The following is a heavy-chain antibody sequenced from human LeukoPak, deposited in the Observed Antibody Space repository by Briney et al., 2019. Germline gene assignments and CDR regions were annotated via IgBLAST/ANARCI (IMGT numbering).Heavy chain of an antibody. Sequence: ASVKVSYKASGYTFTSYGISWVRQAPGQGLEWMGWISAYNGNTNYAQKLQGRVTMTTDTSTSTAHMELRSLRSDDTAVYYCARVLYDYVWGSYRNFDYWGQGTLVTVSS. CDR2: ISAYNGNT. V-gene: IGHV1-18*01. CDR3: ARVLYDYVWGSYRNFDY. D-gene: IGHD3-16*02. J-gene: IGHJ4*02. CDR1: GYTFTSYG.